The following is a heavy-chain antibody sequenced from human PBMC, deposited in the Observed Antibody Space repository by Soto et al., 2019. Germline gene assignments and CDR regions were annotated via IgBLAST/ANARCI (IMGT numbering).Heavy chain of an antibody. V-gene: IGHV4-30-4*08. CDR2: IYYTGNT. CDR3: ARSGPMIVVVS. CDR1: GGSVSSGSYY. D-gene: IGHD3-22*01. J-gene: IGHJ4*02. Sequence: SETLSLTCTVSGGSVSSGSYYWSWIRQHPGRGLEWIGYIYYTGNTYYNPSLKSRLAISVDTSKNQFSLKLTSVTAADTAVYYCARSGPMIVVVSWGQGTLVTVSS.